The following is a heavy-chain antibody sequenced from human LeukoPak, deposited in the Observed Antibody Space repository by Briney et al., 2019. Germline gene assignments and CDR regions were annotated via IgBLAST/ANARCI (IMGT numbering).Heavy chain of an antibody. J-gene: IGHJ4*02. D-gene: IGHD6-19*01. V-gene: IGHV1-18*01. Sequence: ASVKVSCKASGYTFTSYGISWVRQAPGQGLEWMGWISAYNGNTNYAQKLQGRVTMTTDTSTSTAYMELRSLRSDDTAVYYCARDGAGSSGWWGQYYFDYWGQGTLVTVPS. CDR2: ISAYNGNT. CDR3: ARDGAGSSGWWGQYYFDY. CDR1: GYTFTSYG.